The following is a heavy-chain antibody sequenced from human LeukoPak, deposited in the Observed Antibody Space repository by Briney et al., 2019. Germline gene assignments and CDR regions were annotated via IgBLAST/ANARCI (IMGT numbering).Heavy chain of an antibody. CDR2: ISYDGSNK. V-gene: IGHV3-30*18. CDR3: AKETAPIVLMAYADGFDY. J-gene: IGHJ4*02. CDR1: GFNFSSYG. D-gene: IGHD2-8*01. Sequence: GGSLRLSCAASGFNFSSYGMHWVRQAPGKGLEWVAVISYDGSNKYYADSVKGRFTISRENSKNTLYLQMNSLRAEDTPVYYCAKETAPIVLMAYADGFDYWGQGTLVTVSS.